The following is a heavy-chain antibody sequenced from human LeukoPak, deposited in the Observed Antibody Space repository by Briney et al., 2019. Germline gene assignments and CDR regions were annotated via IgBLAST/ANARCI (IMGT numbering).Heavy chain of an antibody. Sequence: SQTLSLTCTVSGGSISSGDYYWGWIRQPPGKGLEWIGSIYYSGSTYYNPSLKSRVTISVDTSKNQFSLKLSSVTAADTAVYYCARHGGQYCGGDCYSFDYWGQGTLVTVSS. CDR1: GGSISSGDYY. J-gene: IGHJ4*02. CDR3: ARHGGQYCGGDCYSFDY. V-gene: IGHV4-39*01. CDR2: IYYSGST. D-gene: IGHD2-21*02.